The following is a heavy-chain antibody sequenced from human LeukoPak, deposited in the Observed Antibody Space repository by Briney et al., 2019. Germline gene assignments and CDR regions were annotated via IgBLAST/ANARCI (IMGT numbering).Heavy chain of an antibody. D-gene: IGHD5-24*01. V-gene: IGHV3-43*01. CDR3: AKGDGYNGCFDI. Sequence: PGGSLRLSCVASGLTFDDYTMHWVRQAPGKGLEWVSFISREGDSAYYADSVRGRFTISRDNSRNSLSLEMNSLTSDDTALYYCAKGDGYNGCFDIWGQGTLVTVSA. CDR1: GLTFDDYT. CDR2: ISREGDSA. J-gene: IGHJ4*02.